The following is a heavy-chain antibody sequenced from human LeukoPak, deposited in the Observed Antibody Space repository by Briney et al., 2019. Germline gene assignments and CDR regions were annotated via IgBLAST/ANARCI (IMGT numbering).Heavy chain of an antibody. CDR2: IGGGCTE. CDR3: ARAQRALDY. J-gene: IGHJ4*02. CDR1: GFTITTYA. D-gene: IGHD1-1*01. Sequence: GGSLRLSCAASGFTITTYAVNWVRQAPGKGLEWVSGIGGGCTEYYADSVKGRFIISSDSSQNLVHLQMNSLTVEDTAVYCARAQRALDYWGQGTLVTVSS. V-gene: IGHV3-23*01.